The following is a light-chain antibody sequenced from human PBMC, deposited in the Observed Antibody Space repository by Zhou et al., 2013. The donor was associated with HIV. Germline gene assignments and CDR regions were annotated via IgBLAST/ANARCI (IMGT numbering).Light chain of an antibody. CDR3: QQSYSTPWT. Sequence: DVQMTQSPSSVSASVGDRVTITCRASQGIDIWLAWYQQKPGKAPKLVIYGASSLQSGVPSRFSGSGSGTDFTLTISSLQPEDFATYYCQQSYSTPWTFGQGTKVEIK. CDR2: GAS. CDR1: QGIDIW. V-gene: IGKV1-12*02. J-gene: IGKJ1*01.